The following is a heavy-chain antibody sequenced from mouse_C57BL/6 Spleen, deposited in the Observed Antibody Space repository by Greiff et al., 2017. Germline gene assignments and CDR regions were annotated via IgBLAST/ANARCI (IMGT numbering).Heavy chain of an antibody. Sequence: EVHLVESGGGLVQPKGSLKLSCAASGFSFNTYAMNWVRQAPGKGLEWVARIRSKSNNYATYYADSVKDRFTISRDDSESMLYLQMNNLKTEDTAMYYCVRHEDYYGSCSYWGQGTTLTVSS. CDR1: GFSFNTYA. CDR3: VRHEDYYGSCSY. CDR2: IRSKSNNYAT. V-gene: IGHV10-1*01. J-gene: IGHJ2*01. D-gene: IGHD1-1*01.